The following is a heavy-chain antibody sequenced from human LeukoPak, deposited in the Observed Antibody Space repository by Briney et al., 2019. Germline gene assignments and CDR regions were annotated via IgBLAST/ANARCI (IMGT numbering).Heavy chain of an antibody. CDR1: GFSVSSSY. V-gene: IGHV3-53*01. CDR2: IYSGGTT. Sequence: GGSLRLSCAASGFSVSSSYMSWVRQAPGKGLEWVSAIYSGGTTYYADSVEGRFTISRDNSKNTLDLQMNSLRAEDTAVYYCARGTHCSSTSCSVYWGQGTLVTVSS. D-gene: IGHD2-2*01. CDR3: ARGTHCSSTSCSVY. J-gene: IGHJ4*02.